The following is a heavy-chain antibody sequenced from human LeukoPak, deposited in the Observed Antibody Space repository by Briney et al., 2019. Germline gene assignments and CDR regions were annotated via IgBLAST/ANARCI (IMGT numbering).Heavy chain of an antibody. CDR2: ISSSGSTI. CDR1: GFTFDSHG. D-gene: IGHD3-22*01. J-gene: IGHJ4*02. Sequence: PGGSLRLSCVGSGFTFDSHGMNWVRQAPREGLEWVSYISSSGSTIYYADSVKGRFTISRDNAKNSLYLQMNSLRAEDTAVYYCASLADGYDSSGCSQWGQGTLVSVSS. CDR3: ASLADGYDSSGCSQ. V-gene: IGHV3-48*03.